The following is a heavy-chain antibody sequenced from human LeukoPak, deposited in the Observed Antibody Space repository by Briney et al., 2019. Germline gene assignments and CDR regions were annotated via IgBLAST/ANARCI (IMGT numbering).Heavy chain of an antibody. CDR3: ARLGRDSSSWYGRWFDP. Sequence: GSLRLSCAASGFTVSSNYISWVRQAPGEGLEWIGSIYYSGSTYYNPSLKSRVTISVDTSKNQFSLKLSSVTAADTAVYYCARLGRDSSSWYGRWFDPWGQGTLVTVSS. CDR1: GFTVSSNY. CDR2: IYYSGST. D-gene: IGHD6-13*01. J-gene: IGHJ5*02. V-gene: IGHV4-39*01.